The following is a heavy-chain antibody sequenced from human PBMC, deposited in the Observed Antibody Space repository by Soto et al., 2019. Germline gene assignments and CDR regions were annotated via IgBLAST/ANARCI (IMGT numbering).Heavy chain of an antibody. CDR2: ISSSSSYT. CDR1: VFTCSDYY. D-gene: IGHD6-13*01. CDR3: ARVNSSSWSIVDY. Sequence: PWWSLRLSCSASVFTCSDYYMSWIRQAPGKGLEWVSYISSSSSYTNYADSVKGRFTISRDNAKNSLYLQMNSLRAEDTAVYYCARVNSSSWSIVDYWGQGTLVTVSS. J-gene: IGHJ4*02. V-gene: IGHV3-11*06.